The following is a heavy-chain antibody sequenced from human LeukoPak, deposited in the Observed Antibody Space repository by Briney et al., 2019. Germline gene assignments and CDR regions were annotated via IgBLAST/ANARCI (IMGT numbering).Heavy chain of an antibody. V-gene: IGHV1-18*01. CDR2: ISGYNGDT. J-gene: IGHJ4*02. CDR3: ARDHGGYETEYYFDY. Sequence: ASVKVSCKASGYTFTRYSIGWVRQAPGQGLEWMGWISGYNGDTKYEQKLQGRITLTTDASTTTAYLELRSLRSDDTAVYYCARDHGGYETEYYFDYWGQGTLVTVSS. D-gene: IGHD5-12*01. CDR1: GYTFTRYS.